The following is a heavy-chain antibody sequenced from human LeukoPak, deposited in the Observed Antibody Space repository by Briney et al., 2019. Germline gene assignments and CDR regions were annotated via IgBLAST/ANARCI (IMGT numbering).Heavy chain of an antibody. V-gene: IGHV3-53*01. Sequence: PGGSLRLSCEASGFTFSSYAMTWVRQAPGKGLEWVSVIYSGGSTYYADSVKGRFTISRDNSKNTLYLQMNSLRAEDTAVYYCARDLGVGATSSWFDPWGQGTLVTVSS. J-gene: IGHJ5*02. CDR2: IYSGGST. CDR3: ARDLGVGATSSWFDP. D-gene: IGHD1-26*01. CDR1: GFTFSSYA.